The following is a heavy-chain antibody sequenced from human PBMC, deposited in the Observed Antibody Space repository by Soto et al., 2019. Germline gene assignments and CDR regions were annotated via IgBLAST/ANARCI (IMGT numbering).Heavy chain of an antibody. CDR2: IYYSGST. CDR1: GGSISSSSYY. CDR3: ARHGGQSGGSGNFDY. V-gene: IGHV4-39*01. Sequence: QLQLQESGPGLVKPSETLSLTCTVSGGSISSSSYYWGWIRQPPGKGLEWIGSIYYSGSTYYNPSIKSRVTIYVEPSKNQFSLKLSSVTAADTAVYYCARHGGQSGGSGNFDYWGQGTLVTVSS. J-gene: IGHJ4*02. D-gene: IGHD3-3*01.